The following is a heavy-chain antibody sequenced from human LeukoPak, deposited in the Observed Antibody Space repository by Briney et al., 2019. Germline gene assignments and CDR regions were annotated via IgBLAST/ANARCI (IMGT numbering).Heavy chain of an antibody. CDR3: ARDYSSSCPFDY. J-gene: IGHJ4*02. D-gene: IGHD6-13*01. CDR2: ISSSSSYI. CDR1: GFTFSSYS. Sequence: PGGSLRLTCAASGFTFSSYSMYWVRQAPGKGLEWVSSISSSSSYIYYADSVKGRFTISRDNAKNSLYLQMNSLRAEDTAVYYCARDYSSSCPFDYWGQGTLVTVSS. V-gene: IGHV3-21*01.